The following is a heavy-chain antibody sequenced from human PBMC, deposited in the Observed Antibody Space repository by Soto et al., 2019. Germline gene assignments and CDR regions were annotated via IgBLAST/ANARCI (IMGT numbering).Heavy chain of an antibody. Sequence: QTGGSLRLSCETSACTFRSYGMHWVRQAPGKGLQWVASISYDGTNQKYVDSVKGRFTVSRDNSKSTLCLQMNSLRKDDTAVYYCAKDQVVEGQYDGSSEYCFWSRGTLVTVSS. D-gene: IGHD3-10*01. CDR1: ACTFRSYG. CDR2: ISYDGTNQ. J-gene: IGHJ4*02. V-gene: IGHV3-30*18. CDR3: AKDQVVEGQYDGSSEYCF.